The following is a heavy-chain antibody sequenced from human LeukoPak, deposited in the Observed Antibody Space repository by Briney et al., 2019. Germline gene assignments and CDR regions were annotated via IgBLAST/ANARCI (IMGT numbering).Heavy chain of an antibody. D-gene: IGHD6-13*01. V-gene: IGHV1-69*13. CDR2: IIPIFGRA. J-gene: IGHJ6*04. CDR3: ARGPYSSSWYGNYYYGMDV. CDR1: GGTFISYA. Sequence: ASVKVSCKASGGTFISYAISWVRQAPGQGLEWMGGIIPIFGRANYAQKFQGRVTITADESTSTAYMELSSLRSEDTAVYYCARGPYSSSWYGNYYYGMDVWGKGTTVTVSS.